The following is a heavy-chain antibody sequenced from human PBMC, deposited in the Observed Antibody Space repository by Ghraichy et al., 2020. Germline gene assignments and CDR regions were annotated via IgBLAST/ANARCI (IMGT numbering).Heavy chain of an antibody. CDR2: IYSSGST. CDR1: GGSISSYY. V-gene: IGHV4-4*09. D-gene: IGHD1-1*01. J-gene: IGHJ2*01. Sequence: SETLSLTCTVSGGSISSYYCSWIRQPPGKGLEWIGYIYSSGSTKYNPSLKSRVTTSVDTSKNQFSLKLRSVTAADTAVYYCARLIATTGMGHFDLWGRGTLVTVSS. CDR3: ARLIATTGMGHFDL.